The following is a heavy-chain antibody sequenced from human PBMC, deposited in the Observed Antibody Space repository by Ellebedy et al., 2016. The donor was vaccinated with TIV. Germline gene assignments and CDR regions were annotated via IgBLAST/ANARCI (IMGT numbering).Heavy chain of an antibody. D-gene: IGHD6-13*01. Sequence: ASVKVSXKVSGYTLTELSMHWVRQAPGKGLEWMGGFDPEDGETIYAQKFQGRVTMTEDTSTDTAYMELSSLRSEDTAVYYCATGYSSSWYVNYMDVWGKGTTVTVSS. CDR3: ATGYSSSWYVNYMDV. CDR2: FDPEDGET. CDR1: GYTLTELS. V-gene: IGHV1-24*01. J-gene: IGHJ6*03.